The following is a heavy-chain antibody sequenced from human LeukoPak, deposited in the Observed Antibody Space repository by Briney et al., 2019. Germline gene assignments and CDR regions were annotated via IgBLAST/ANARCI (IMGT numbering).Heavy chain of an antibody. CDR3: ASDSGPSYYYYGMDV. V-gene: IGHV5-51*01. Sequence: GESLKISCKGSGYSFTSYWIGWVRQTPGKGLEWMGIIYPGDSDTRYSPSFQGQVTISADKSISTAYLQWSSLKASDTAMYYCASDSGPSYYYYGMDVWGQGTTVTVSS. J-gene: IGHJ6*02. CDR2: IYPGDSDT. CDR1: GYSFTSYW. D-gene: IGHD3-22*01.